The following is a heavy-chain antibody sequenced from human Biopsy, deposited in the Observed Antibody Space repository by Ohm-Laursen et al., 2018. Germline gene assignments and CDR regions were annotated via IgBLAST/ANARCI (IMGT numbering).Heavy chain of an antibody. Sequence: VTLSLTCTVSGVSTSSYFWIWIRQPLGKGLVWIGYVSYSGNTKYTPSLKSRFIISADTSKNQFPLKLSSVTAADTAMYYCAAYYYDSSGYFYAFHYWSQGTLVTVSS. CDR2: VSYSGNT. CDR3: AAYYYDSSGYFYAFHY. J-gene: IGHJ4*02. D-gene: IGHD3-22*01. CDR1: GVSTSSYF. V-gene: IGHV4-59*08.